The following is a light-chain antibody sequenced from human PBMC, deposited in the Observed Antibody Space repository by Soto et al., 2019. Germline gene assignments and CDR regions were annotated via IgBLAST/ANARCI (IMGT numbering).Light chain of an antibody. J-gene: IGKJ4*01. Sequence: DIQMTQSPSTLSASVGDRVTITCRASQSISTWLAWYQQKPGKAPKLLIYKASSLEGGVPLRFSGSGSGTEFNITISSLQPDDFATYYCQQYKTYPLTFGGGTTVDIK. V-gene: IGKV1-5*03. CDR3: QQYKTYPLT. CDR1: QSISTW. CDR2: KAS.